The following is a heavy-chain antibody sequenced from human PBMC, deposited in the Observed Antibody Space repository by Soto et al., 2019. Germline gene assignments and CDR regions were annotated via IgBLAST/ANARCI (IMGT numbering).Heavy chain of an antibody. D-gene: IGHD4-17*01. V-gene: IGHV1-69*13. CDR2: IIPIFGTA. CDR3: ARGGDYQPYYYYGMDV. J-gene: IGHJ6*02. CDR1: GGTFSSYA. Sequence: GASVKVSCKASGGTFSSYAISWVRQAPGQGLEWMGGIIPIFGTANYAQKFQGRVTITADESTSTAYMELSSLRSEDTAVYYCARGGDYQPYYYYGMDVWGQGTTVTVSS.